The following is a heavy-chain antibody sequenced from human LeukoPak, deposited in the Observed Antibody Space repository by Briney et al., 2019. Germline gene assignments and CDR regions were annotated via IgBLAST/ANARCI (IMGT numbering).Heavy chain of an antibody. J-gene: IGHJ4*02. D-gene: IGHD1-26*01. V-gene: IGHV3-23*01. Sequence: GGSLRLSCAASGFSFSSYAMRWVRQAPGKGLEWVSSISRSGDTTYYADSVKGRFTISRDNSKNTLYLQMDSLRAEDTALYYCARVWEIHNPGYFDYWGQGTLVTVSS. CDR1: GFSFSSYA. CDR2: ISRSGDTT. CDR3: ARVWEIHNPGYFDY.